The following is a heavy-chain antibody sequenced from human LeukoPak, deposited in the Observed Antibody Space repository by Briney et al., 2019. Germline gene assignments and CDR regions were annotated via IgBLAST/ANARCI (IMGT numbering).Heavy chain of an antibody. CDR1: GFTYSDYY. CDR3: ARDGVDNYYYGMDV. J-gene: IGHJ6*02. CDR2: ISSSSSYT. Sequence: GGSLRLSCAASGFTYSDYYMSWMRQAPGKGLKWVAYISSSSSYTNYADSGKGRFTISRDNAKNTLYLQMNSLRAEGTAVYYCARDGVDNYYYGMDVWGQGTTVTVSS. D-gene: IGHD2-15*01. V-gene: IGHV3-11*06.